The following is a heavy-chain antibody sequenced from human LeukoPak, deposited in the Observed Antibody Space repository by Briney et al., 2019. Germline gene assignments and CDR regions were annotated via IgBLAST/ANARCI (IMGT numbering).Heavy chain of an antibody. V-gene: IGHV1-24*01. CDR2: FDPEDGET. D-gene: IGHD3-22*01. J-gene: IGHJ5*02. Sequence: GASVKVSCKVSGYTLTELSMLWVRQAPGKGLEWMGGFDPEDGETIYAQKFQGRVTMTEDTSTDTAYMELSSLRSEDTAVYYCATADSSGYYRWWFDPWGQGTLVTVSS. CDR1: GYTLTELS. CDR3: ATADSSGYYRWWFDP.